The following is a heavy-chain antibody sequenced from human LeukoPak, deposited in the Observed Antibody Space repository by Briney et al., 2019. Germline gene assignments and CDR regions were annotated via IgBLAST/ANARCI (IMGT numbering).Heavy chain of an antibody. CDR3: AKDQYYPLSDY. Sequence: PGGSLRLSCAASGFTFSRYAMHWVRQGPGKGLEWVAAISYDGSNKKYADSVKGRFTISRDNSKNTLYLQMNSLRAEDTAVYYCAKDQYYPLSDYWGQGTLVTVSS. CDR1: GFTFSRYA. D-gene: IGHD2/OR15-2a*01. J-gene: IGHJ4*02. V-gene: IGHV3-30*04. CDR2: ISYDGSNK.